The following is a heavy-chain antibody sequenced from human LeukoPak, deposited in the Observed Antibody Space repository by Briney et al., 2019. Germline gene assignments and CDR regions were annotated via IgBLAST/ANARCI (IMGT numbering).Heavy chain of an antibody. V-gene: IGHV3-53*01. CDR1: GFTVSSDF. J-gene: IGHJ4*02. Sequence: AGGSLRLSCAASGFTVSSDFMGWVRQAPGKGLEWVSLIYTSGNTYYADSVKGRFTISRDNSKNTLYLQMNSLRAEDTAVYYCAKDWGDYGDYFNYWGQGTLVTVSS. CDR3: AKDWGDYGDYFNY. CDR2: IYTSGNT. D-gene: IGHD4-17*01.